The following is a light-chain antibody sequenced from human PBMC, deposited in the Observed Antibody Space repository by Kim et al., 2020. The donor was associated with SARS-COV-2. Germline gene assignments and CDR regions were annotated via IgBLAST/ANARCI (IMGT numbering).Light chain of an antibody. Sequence: VPHGQTASITCSGDKLGDKYACWYQQKPGQSPVLVIYQDSKRPSGIPERFSGSNSGNTATLTISGTQAMDEADYYCQAWDSSSLVFGGGTQLTVL. J-gene: IGLJ3*02. CDR2: QDS. CDR3: QAWDSSSLV. V-gene: IGLV3-1*01. CDR1: KLGDKY.